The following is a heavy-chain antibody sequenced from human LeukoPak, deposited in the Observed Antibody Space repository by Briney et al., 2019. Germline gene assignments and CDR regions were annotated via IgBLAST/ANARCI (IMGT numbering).Heavy chain of an antibody. CDR3: ARAARSFDWLDWFDP. CDR2: IYTSGST. D-gene: IGHD3-9*01. J-gene: IGHJ5*02. CDR1: GASIRSGTYY. Sequence: SETLSLTCKVSGASIRSGTYYWNWIRQPAGKGLEWIGRIYTSGSTDYSSSLKSRLTISVDTSKNQLSLRLRSVTAADTAVYYCARAARSFDWLDWFDPWGQGTLVTVSS. V-gene: IGHV4-61*02.